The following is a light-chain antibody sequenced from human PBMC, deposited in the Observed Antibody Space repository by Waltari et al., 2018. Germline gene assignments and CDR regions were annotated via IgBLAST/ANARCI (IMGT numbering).Light chain of an antibody. J-gene: IGKJ1*01. Sequence: DIVMTQSPDSLAVSLGERATINCKSSQSVLYSSNDKNYLAWYQQKPRQPPRLLIYWASTRESGVPDRFSGSGSGTDFTLTISSLQAEDVAVYYCQKYYSGPRTFGQGTKVEIK. V-gene: IGKV4-1*01. CDR1: QSVLYSSNDKNY. CDR2: WAS. CDR3: QKYYSGPRT.